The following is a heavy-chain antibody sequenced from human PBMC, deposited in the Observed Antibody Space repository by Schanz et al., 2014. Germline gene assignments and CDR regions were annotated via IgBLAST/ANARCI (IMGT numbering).Heavy chain of an antibody. CDR1: GGTFSSFG. CDR3: ARGYGDSPTDF. V-gene: IGHV1-69*04. D-gene: IGHD4-17*01. CDR2: IVPIAGIT. Sequence: VQLEQSGAEVKKPGSSVKVSCKASGGTFSSFGINWVRQAPGQGLEWMGRIVPIAGITNYAQRFQGRVTITADKSSDTAYMELSSLRSEDTAVYYCARGYGDSPTDFWGQGTLVTVSS. J-gene: IGHJ4*02.